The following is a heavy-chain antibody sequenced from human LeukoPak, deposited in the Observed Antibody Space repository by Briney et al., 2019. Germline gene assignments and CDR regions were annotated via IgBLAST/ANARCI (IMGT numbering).Heavy chain of an antibody. Sequence: PGGSLRLSCAASGFTFSSYAMHWVRQAPGKGLEYVSAISSNGGSTYYANSVKGRFTISRDNSKNTLYLQMGSLRAEDMAVYYCARDRKWSAAIFDAFDIWGQGTMVTVSS. CDR2: ISSNGGST. CDR1: GFTFSSYA. D-gene: IGHD3-3*01. J-gene: IGHJ3*02. V-gene: IGHV3-64*01. CDR3: ARDRKWSAAIFDAFDI.